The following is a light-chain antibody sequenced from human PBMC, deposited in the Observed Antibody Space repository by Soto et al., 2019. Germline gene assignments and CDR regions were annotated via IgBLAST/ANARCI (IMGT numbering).Light chain of an antibody. J-gene: IGLJ2*01. CDR2: DNN. V-gene: IGLV1-51*01. Sequence: QSVLTQPPSVSAAPGQKVTISCSGSSSNIGTIYVSWYQQLPGTAPKLLIYDNNKRPSGIPDRFSGSKSGTSATLGITGLXXGXXXXYYCATWDSSLSAVVFGGGTKLTV. CDR1: SSNIGTIY. CDR3: ATWDSSLSAVV.